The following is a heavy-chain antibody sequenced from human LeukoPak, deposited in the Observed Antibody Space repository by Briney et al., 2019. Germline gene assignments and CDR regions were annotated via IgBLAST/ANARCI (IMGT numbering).Heavy chain of an antibody. D-gene: IGHD4-23*01. Sequence: SETLSLTCTVSGGSISSYYWSWIRQPPGKGLEWIGYIYYSGSTNYNPSLKSRVTISVDTSKNQFSLKPSSVTAADTAVYYCARGGSTVVTNIDYWGQGTLVTVSS. CDR1: GGSISSYY. CDR3: ARGGSTVVTNIDY. CDR2: IYYSGST. J-gene: IGHJ4*02. V-gene: IGHV4-59*01.